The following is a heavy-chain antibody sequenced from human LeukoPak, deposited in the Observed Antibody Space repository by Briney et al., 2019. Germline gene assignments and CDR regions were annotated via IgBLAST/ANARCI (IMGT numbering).Heavy chain of an antibody. J-gene: IGHJ4*02. CDR3: ARGALDHATVTNYFEY. V-gene: IGHV1-2*02. CDR2: INPNSGGT. D-gene: IGHD4-17*01. CDR1: GYTFSDHY. Sequence: ASVKVYCKASGYTFSDHYMQWVRQAPGQGFEWLGWINPNSGGTSYAQKFQGRVTMTRDTSISTAYTELSRLGSDDTAVYYCARGALDHATVTNYFEYWGQGTLVTVSS.